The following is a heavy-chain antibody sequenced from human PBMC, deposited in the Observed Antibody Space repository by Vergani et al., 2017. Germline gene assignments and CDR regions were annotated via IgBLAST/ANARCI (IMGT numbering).Heavy chain of an antibody. CDR3: ARVNTETNGHLYYYYYMDV. CDR2: IDHTGRP. CDR1: GGSFTSYH. V-gene: IGHV4-34*01. Sequence: QVQLQQWGGGLLKPSETLSLTCVVNGGSFTSYHWTWIRQSPGEGLECFGDIDHTGRPDYNPSLKSRLTMSVDKSRNQFSLTLNSVTATDTAIYFCARVNTETNGHLYYYYYMDVWGQGTAVTVS. D-gene: IGHD4-11*01. J-gene: IGHJ6*03.